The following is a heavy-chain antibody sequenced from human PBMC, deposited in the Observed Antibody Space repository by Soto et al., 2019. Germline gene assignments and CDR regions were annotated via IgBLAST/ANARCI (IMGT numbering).Heavy chain of an antibody. J-gene: IGHJ4*02. Sequence: GGSLRLSCAASGFIFSSYAMSWVRQAPGKGLEWVSAFSGTTSSTYYADSVKGRFTISRDNTKNTLYLQMNSLKAEDTAVYYCAKGQKWELPFDYWGQGALVTVSS. CDR1: GFIFSSYA. V-gene: IGHV3-23*01. CDR2: FSGTTSST. D-gene: IGHD1-26*01. CDR3: AKGQKWELPFDY.